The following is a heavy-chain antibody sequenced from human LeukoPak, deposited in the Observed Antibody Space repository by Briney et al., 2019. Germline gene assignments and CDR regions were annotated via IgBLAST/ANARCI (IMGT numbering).Heavy chain of an antibody. D-gene: IGHD6-25*01. CDR1: GFTFSSYA. CDR3: AKGGIIAAGHGTGFDY. V-gene: IGHV3-23*01. J-gene: IGHJ4*02. Sequence: PGGSLRLSCAASGFTFSSYAMNWVRQAPGQGLEWVSAMSDNGGATYYSDSVKGRFTISRDNSKNTVYLLMNSLRAEDTALYYCAKGGIIAAGHGTGFDYWGQGTLVTVSS. CDR2: MSDNGGAT.